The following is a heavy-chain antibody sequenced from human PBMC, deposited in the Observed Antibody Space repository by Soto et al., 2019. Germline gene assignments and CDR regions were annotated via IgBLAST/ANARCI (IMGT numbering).Heavy chain of an antibody. D-gene: IGHD6-13*01. CDR2: ISGSGGST. Sequence: GGSLRLSCAASGFTFSSYAMNWVRQAPGKGLEWVSAISGSGGSTYYADSVKGRFTISRDNSKNTLYLQMNSLRAEETAVYYCAKDPTPESNIAPFDRDFHGDYWGQGTLVTVSS. V-gene: IGHV3-23*01. J-gene: IGHJ4*02. CDR3: AKDPTPESNIAPFDRDFHGDY. CDR1: GFTFSSYA.